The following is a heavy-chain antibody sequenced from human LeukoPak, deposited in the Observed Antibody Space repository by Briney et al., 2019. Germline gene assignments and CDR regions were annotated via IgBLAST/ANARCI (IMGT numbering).Heavy chain of an antibody. D-gene: IGHD2-8*01. CDR1: GFTFNAYW. CDR3: ARLKDGVTKLDY. Sequence: PGGSLRLSCAASGFTFNAYWMSWVRQAPGKGLEWVASIDQDRSERRYVASVQGRFTISRDNTKNSLFLQMNSLRAEDTAVYYCARLKDGVTKLDYWGQGTLVTVCS. V-gene: IGHV3-7*01. J-gene: IGHJ4*02. CDR2: IDQDRSER.